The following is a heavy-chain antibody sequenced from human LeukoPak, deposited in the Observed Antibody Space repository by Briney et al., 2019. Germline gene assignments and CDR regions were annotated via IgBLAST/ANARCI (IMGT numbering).Heavy chain of an antibody. Sequence: SQTLSPTCTVSGGSISSGDYYWSWIRQPAGKGLEWIGRFYTSGSTNYNPSLKSRVTISLDTSKNQFSLKLTSVTAADTAVYYCARHSGSYYTAAFDIWGQGTMVTVSS. D-gene: IGHD1-26*01. V-gene: IGHV4-61*02. CDR1: GGSISSGDYY. CDR3: ARHSGSYYTAAFDI. J-gene: IGHJ3*02. CDR2: FYTSGST.